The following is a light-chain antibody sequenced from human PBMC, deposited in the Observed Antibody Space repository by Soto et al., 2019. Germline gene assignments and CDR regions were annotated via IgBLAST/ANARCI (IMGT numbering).Light chain of an antibody. V-gene: IGLV2-14*03. J-gene: IGLJ1*01. CDR1: SSDVGGYDY. CDR2: DVT. Sequence: QSVLTQPASVSGSPGQSITISCTGTSSDVGGYDYVSWYPQHPGRAPKLMIYDVTYRPSGVSSRFSGSKSGNTASLTISGLQAEDEADYYCSSYTSSSTLSVFGTGTKVTVL. CDR3: SSYTSSSTLSV.